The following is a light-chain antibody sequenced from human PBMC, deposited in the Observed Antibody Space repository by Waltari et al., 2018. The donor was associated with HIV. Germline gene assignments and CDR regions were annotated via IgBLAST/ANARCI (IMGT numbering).Light chain of an antibody. Sequence: EVVMTQSPATLSVSPGEGASLSCRASQSISTNLAWYQQKPGQAPRLLIYGASTRATDIPARFSGSASGTHFTLTISSLQPEDVALYYCQQDDKWPPWTFGQGTTVDLK. CDR1: QSISTN. CDR2: GAS. V-gene: IGKV3-15*01. CDR3: QQDDKWPPWT. J-gene: IGKJ1*01.